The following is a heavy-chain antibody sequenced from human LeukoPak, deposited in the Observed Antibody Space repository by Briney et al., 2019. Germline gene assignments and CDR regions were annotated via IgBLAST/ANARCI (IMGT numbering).Heavy chain of an antibody. V-gene: IGHV3-33*01. CDR2: IWHDGSHK. Sequence: PGGSLRLSCAASGFAFNTYAMHWVRQAPGQGLEWVALIWHDGSHKFYSNSVRGQFTISRDNSKNTVSLQMNNLRPEDTAVYCAREIFGLGSYPDFWGQGTLVTVSS. D-gene: IGHD3-10*01. J-gene: IGHJ4*02. CDR3: AREIFGLGSYPDF. CDR1: GFAFNTYA.